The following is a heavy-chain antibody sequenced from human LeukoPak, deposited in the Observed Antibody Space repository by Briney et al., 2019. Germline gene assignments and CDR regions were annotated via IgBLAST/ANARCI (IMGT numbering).Heavy chain of an antibody. CDR3: ARLWFGESNPWYYYGMDV. CDR1: GFTFSSDS. CDR2: ISSSSSTI. V-gene: IGHV3-48*04. D-gene: IGHD3-10*01. J-gene: IGHJ6*02. Sequence: GSLRLSCAASGFTFSSDSMNWVRQAPGKGLEWVSYISSSSSTIYYADSVKGRFTISRDNAKNSLYLQMNSLRAEDTAVYYCARLWFGESNPWYYYGMDVWGQGTTVTVSS.